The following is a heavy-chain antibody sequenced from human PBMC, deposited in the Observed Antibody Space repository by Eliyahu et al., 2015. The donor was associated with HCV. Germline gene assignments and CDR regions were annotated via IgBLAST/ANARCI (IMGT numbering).Heavy chain of an antibody. D-gene: IGHD1-1*01. V-gene: IGHV3-7*01. Sequence: EVQLVESGGXLVXPGGXLXLXCAASGFTXSXYWMSWVRQAPGKGLEWVANIKQDGSEKYYVDSVKGRFTISRDNAKSSLYLQMNSLRAEDTAVYYCARETTPDVWGQGTTVTVSS. CDR2: IKQDGSEK. CDR3: ARETTPDV. CDR1: GFTXSXYW. J-gene: IGHJ6*02.